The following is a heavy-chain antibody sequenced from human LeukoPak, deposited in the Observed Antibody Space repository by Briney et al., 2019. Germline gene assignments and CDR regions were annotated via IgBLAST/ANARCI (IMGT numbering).Heavy chain of an antibody. CDR1: GGSISSGGYY. V-gene: IGHV4-61*08. D-gene: IGHD6-13*01. J-gene: IGHJ6*02. CDR3: ARDQGSSPKNYYYYYGMDV. CDR2: IYYSGST. Sequence: SETLSLTCTVSGGSISSGGYYWSWIRQPPGKGLEWIGYIYYSGSTNYNPSLKSRVTISVDTSKNQFSLKLSSVTAADTAVYYCARDQGSSPKNYYYYYGMDVWGQGTAVTVSS.